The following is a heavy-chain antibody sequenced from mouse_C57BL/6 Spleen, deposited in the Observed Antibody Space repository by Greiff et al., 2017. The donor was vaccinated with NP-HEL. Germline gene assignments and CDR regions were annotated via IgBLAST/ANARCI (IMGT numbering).Heavy chain of an antibody. CDR3: ARAGSKRYFDV. V-gene: IGHV1-59*01. CDR2: IDPSDSYN. J-gene: IGHJ1*03. D-gene: IGHD2-5*01. Sequence: QVQLQQPGAELVRPGTSVKLSCKASGYTFTSYWMHWVKQRPGQALEWIGVIDPSDSYNNYNQKFKGKATLTVEKSSSTAYMQLSSLTSEDSAVYYCARAGSKRYFDVWGTGTTVTVSS. CDR1: GYTFTSYW.